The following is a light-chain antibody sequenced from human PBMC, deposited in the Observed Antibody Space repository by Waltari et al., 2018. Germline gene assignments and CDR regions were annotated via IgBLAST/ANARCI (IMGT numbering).Light chain of an antibody. Sequence: SSDLTQDPDVSVDLGQTGRITCQGDIHRNYYGNWCRQRPGQAPELVIYGKNNRPSGIPYRFSASSSENTASLIITGAQAEDEADYYCSSRELSGHVVFGGGTRLTVL. CDR3: SSRELSGHVV. V-gene: IGLV3-19*01. CDR2: GKN. CDR1: IHRNYY. J-gene: IGLJ2*01.